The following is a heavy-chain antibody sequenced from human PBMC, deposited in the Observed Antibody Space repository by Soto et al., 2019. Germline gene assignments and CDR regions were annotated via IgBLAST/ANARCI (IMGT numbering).Heavy chain of an antibody. CDR3: ARDKITGLFDY. CDR2: INHSGST. J-gene: IGHJ4*02. V-gene: IGHV4-34*01. CDR1: GGSISNFY. D-gene: IGHD2-8*02. Sequence: SETLSLTCTVSGGSISNFYWTWIRQPPGTGLEWIGEINHSGSTNYNPSLKSRVTISVDTSKNQFSLKLTSVTAADTAVYYCARDKITGLFDYWGQGTLVTVSS.